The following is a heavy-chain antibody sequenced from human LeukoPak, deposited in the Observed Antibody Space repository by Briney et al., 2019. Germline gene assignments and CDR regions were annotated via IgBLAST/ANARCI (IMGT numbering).Heavy chain of an antibody. CDR1: GGSISSGSYY. V-gene: IGHV4-61*02. CDR2: IYTSGST. CDR3: AREQLWSTGKSD. J-gene: IGHJ4*02. D-gene: IGHD5-18*01. Sequence: SQTLSLTCTVSGGSISSGSYYWSWIRQPAGKGLKWIGRIYTSGSTNYNPSLKSRVTISVDTSKNQFSLKLSSVTAADTAVYYCAREQLWSTGKSDWGQGTLVTVSS.